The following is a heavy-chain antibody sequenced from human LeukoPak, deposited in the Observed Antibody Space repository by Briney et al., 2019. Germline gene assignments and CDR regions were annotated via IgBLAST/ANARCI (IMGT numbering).Heavy chain of an antibody. CDR3: ERDRHYYDKEWYFEL. J-gene: IGHJ2*01. V-gene: IGHV4-59*01. CDR2: IYYSGST. Sequence: SETLSLTCTVSAGSISSYYWSWIRQPPGKGLEWFGYIYYSGSTNYNPSLKSRVTISVDTSKNQFSLKLSSVTAAVTAVYYCERDRHYYDKEWYFELWGRGTLVTVSS. CDR1: AGSISSYY. D-gene: IGHD3-22*01.